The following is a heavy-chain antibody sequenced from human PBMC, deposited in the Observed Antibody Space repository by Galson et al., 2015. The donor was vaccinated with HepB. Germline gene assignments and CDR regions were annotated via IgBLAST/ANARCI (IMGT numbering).Heavy chain of an antibody. CDR2: INTGNGYT. CDR3: ARGDGSSWYRY. Sequence: SVKVSCKASGYSFTAYRIHWVRQDPGQRLEWMGWINTGNGYTKYSEKFQGRVTFTRDTSATTAYMELSSLRSEDTAVFYCARGDGSSWYRYRGQGTLVTVSS. V-gene: IGHV1-3*04. J-gene: IGHJ4*02. D-gene: IGHD6-13*01. CDR1: GYSFTAYR.